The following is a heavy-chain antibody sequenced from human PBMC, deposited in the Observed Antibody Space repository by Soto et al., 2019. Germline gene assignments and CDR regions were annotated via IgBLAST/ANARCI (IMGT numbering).Heavy chain of an antibody. CDR1: GYSFTSYW. Sequence: GESLKISCKGFGYSFTSYWIAWVRQMPGKGLEWMGIIYPGDSETKYSPSFQGLVTMSVDKSISTAYLQWSSLKASDTAMYYCARHGISDYAIWGQGTMVTVSS. J-gene: IGHJ3*02. V-gene: IGHV5-51*01. D-gene: IGHD4-17*01. CDR3: ARHGISDYAI. CDR2: IYPGDSET.